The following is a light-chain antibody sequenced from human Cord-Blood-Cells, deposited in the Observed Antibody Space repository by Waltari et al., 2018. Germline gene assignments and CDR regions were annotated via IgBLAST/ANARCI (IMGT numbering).Light chain of an antibody. V-gene: IGLV1-47*01. CDR1: SRHIRTNR. J-gene: IGLJ3*02. CDR2: RNN. Sequence: HSVLTHPPSASATPRPRLTISCSGRSRHIRTNRVHWYQQLPGTSPQLLIYRNNQRPSGVPDRFSGSKSGTSASLAISGLRSEDEADYYCAAWDDSLSGWVFGGGTKLTVL. CDR3: AAWDDSLSGWV.